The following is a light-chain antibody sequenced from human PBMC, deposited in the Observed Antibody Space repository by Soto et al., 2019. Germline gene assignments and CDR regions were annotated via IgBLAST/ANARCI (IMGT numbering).Light chain of an antibody. CDR2: AAA. Sequence: DIQMTQSPSSLSASVGDRVNISCRASQDIGSRLAWYQQKPGKAPKILIYAAASLHSGVPSRFSATFSGTDFTLTINSLQPADLATYFCQQGNSFPLTFGPGTKVDLK. CDR3: QQGNSFPLT. CDR1: QDIGSR. V-gene: IGKV1-12*01. J-gene: IGKJ3*01.